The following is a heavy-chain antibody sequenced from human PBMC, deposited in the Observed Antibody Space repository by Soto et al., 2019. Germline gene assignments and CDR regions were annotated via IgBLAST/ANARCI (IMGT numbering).Heavy chain of an antibody. J-gene: IGHJ6*02. D-gene: IGHD3-22*01. CDR3: ARVWSDSSGYYYYYYGMDV. CDR2: IYYSGST. V-gene: IGHV4-30-4*01. CDR1: GGSISSGDYY. Sequence: SETLSLTCTVSGGSISSGDYYWSWIRQPPGKGLEWIGYIYYSGSTYYNPSLKSRVTISVDTSKNQFSLKLSSVTAADTAVDYCARVWSDSSGYYYYYYGMDVWGQGTTVTVSS.